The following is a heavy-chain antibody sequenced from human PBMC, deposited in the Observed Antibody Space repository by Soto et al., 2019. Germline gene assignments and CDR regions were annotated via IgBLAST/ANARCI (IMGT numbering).Heavy chain of an antibody. D-gene: IGHD1-26*01. CDR2: IWYDGSNR. J-gene: IGHJ4*02. CDR1: GFAFNNHG. V-gene: IGHV3-33*01. CDR3: ARDDSGAGPFDF. Sequence: QVQLVESGGGVVQPGRSLRLSCAASGFAFNNHGMHWVRQAPGKGLEWVALIWYDGSNRYYSDSVRGRFTISRDNSKNTLYLQMAGLTAEDTAVYYCARDDSGAGPFDFWGQGTLVTVSS.